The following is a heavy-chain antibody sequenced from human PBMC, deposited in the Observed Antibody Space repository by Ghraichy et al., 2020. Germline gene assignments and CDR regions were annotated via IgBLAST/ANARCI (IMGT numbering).Heavy chain of an antibody. J-gene: IGHJ4*01. CDR2: INEMSTHI. CDR3: ARDNTQYLRRAWCGP. CDR1: GFIFSGHA. D-gene: IGHD2-15*01. V-gene: IGHV3-21*06. Sequence: GGSLRLSCSTSGFIFSGHAMNWVRQVPGKGLEWVSSINEMSTHIYYADSVRGRFTISRDNAKNSLYLQMDFLRNEDTAIYYCARDNTQYLRRAWCGPWGNGTLDSVSS.